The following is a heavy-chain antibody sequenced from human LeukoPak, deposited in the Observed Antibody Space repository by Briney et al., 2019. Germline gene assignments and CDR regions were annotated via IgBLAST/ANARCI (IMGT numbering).Heavy chain of an antibody. V-gene: IGHV3-23*01. Sequence: GGSLRLSCAASGSTFSSYAMTWVRQSPGKGLEWVSAISGGGGSTYYAYYTDSVKGRFTISRDNSKNTLYLQMNSLRAEDTAVYYCAKFYDILTAYFDYWGQGTLVTVSS. D-gene: IGHD3-9*01. CDR2: ISGGGGST. J-gene: IGHJ4*02. CDR1: GSTFSSYA. CDR3: AKFYDILTAYFDY.